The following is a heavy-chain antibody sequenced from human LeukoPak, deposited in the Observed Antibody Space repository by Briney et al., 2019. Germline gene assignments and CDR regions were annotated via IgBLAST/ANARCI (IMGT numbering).Heavy chain of an antibody. V-gene: IGHV4-61*01. Sequence: PSETLSLTCTVSGGSVSSGSYYWSWIRQPPGKGLEWIGYIYYSGSTNYNPSLKRRVTISVDTSKNQFSLKLSSVTAADTAVYYGARKDPAGTYGAFDIGGQGTMVTVSS. CDR1: GGSVSSGSYY. CDR2: IYYSGST. D-gene: IGHD2-2*01. CDR3: ARKDPAGTYGAFDI. J-gene: IGHJ3*02.